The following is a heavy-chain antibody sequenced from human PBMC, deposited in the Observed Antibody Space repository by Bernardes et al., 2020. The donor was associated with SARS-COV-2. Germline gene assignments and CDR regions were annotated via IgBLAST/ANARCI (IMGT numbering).Heavy chain of an antibody. J-gene: IGHJ4*02. CDR3: ATHTGSGWPHFDY. Sequence: GGSLRLSCAASGFSFRSYGMSWVRQAPGKGLEWVSATVSSGGSTYYADSVKGRFTISRDNSKNTLYLQMNSLRAEDTALYYCATHTGSGWPHFDYWGQGTLVTVSS. D-gene: IGHD6-19*01. CDR1: GFSFRSYG. V-gene: IGHV3-23*01. CDR2: TVSSGGST.